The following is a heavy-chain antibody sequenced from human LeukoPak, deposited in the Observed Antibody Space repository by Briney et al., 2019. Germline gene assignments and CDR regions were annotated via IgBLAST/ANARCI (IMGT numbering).Heavy chain of an antibody. V-gene: IGHV3-7*01. D-gene: IGHD1-14*01. Sequence: PGGSLRLSCAASGFTFSNAWMSWVRQAPGKGLEWVANIKQDGSEKYYVDSVKGRFTISRDNAKNSLYLQMNSLRAEDTAVYYCARASPRAGPGGYWGQGTLVTVSS. CDR1: GFTFSNAW. CDR3: ARASPRAGPGGY. J-gene: IGHJ4*02. CDR2: IKQDGSEK.